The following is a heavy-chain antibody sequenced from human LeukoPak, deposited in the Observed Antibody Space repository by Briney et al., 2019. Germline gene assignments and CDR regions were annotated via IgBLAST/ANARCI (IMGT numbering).Heavy chain of an antibody. CDR2: IYYSGST. CDR1: GGSISSGGYY. D-gene: IGHD2-2*01. Sequence: SETLSLTCTVSGGSISSGGYYWSWIRQHPGKGLEWIGYIYYSGSTYYNPSLKSRVTISVDTSKNQFSLKLSSVTAADTAVYYCARPLDDIVVVPAAPAGVWFDPWGQGTLVTVSS. V-gene: IGHV4-31*03. CDR3: ARPLDDIVVVPAAPAGVWFDP. J-gene: IGHJ5*02.